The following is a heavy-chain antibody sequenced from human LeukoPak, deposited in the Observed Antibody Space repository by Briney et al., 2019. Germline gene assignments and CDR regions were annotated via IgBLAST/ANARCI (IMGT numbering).Heavy chain of an antibody. J-gene: IGHJ4*02. Sequence: GKSLRLSCAASGFTFSGFGMHWVCQAPGKGLEWVAVIWYDGSNKYYADSVKGRFTISRDNPKNTLYVQMNSLRAEDTAVYYCARDYYDSSGYGFSYFDYWGQGTLVTVSS. CDR1: GFTFSGFG. CDR3: ARDYYDSSGYGFSYFDY. V-gene: IGHV3-33*01. CDR2: IWYDGSNK. D-gene: IGHD3-22*01.